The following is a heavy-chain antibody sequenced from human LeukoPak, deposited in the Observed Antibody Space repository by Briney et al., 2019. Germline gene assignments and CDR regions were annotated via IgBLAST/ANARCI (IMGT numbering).Heavy chain of an antibody. CDR3: ARAPGDGMDV. D-gene: IGHD3-10*01. V-gene: IGHV3-23*01. CDR1: GFTFSSYA. J-gene: IGHJ6*02. CDR2: ISGSGGNT. Sequence: GGSLRLSCAASGFTFSSYAMSWVRQAPGKGLEWVSAISGSGGNTFYADSVKGRFTISRDNSKNTLYLQMNSLRAEDTAVYYCARAPGDGMDVWGQGTTVTVSS.